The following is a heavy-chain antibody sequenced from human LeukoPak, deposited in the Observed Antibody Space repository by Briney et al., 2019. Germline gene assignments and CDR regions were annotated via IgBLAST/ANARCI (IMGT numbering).Heavy chain of an antibody. Sequence: PGGSLRLSCAASGFTFSTYELNWVRQAPGKGLEWVSYISGDGDTTYYADSVKGRFTISRDNAKNSLYLQMNSLRAEDTGLYYCASYFDFWSGYHPGGEVGYWGQGTLVTVSS. CDR3: ASYFDFWSGYHPGGEVGY. J-gene: IGHJ4*02. CDR2: ISGDGDTT. V-gene: IGHV3-48*03. D-gene: IGHD3-3*01. CDR1: GFTFSTYE.